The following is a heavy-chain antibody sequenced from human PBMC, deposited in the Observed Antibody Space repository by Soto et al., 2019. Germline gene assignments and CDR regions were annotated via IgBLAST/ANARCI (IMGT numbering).Heavy chain of an antibody. CDR1: GRTFNNYA. CDR3: ATNYHDRSGHYLIFEH. Sequence: SVKVSCKASGRTFNNYAISWVRQAPGIGFEWLGVIIPIGGTPEHAQKFQGRVTISADESTNTAYMELSSLRSEDTAVYYCATNYHDRSGHYLIFEHWGHGTLVTVSS. CDR2: IIPIGGTP. V-gene: IGHV1-69*13. D-gene: IGHD3-22*01. J-gene: IGHJ4*01.